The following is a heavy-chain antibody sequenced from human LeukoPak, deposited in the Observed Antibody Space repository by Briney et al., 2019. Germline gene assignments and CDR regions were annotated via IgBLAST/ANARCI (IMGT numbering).Heavy chain of an antibody. CDR2: IWYDGSNR. D-gene: IGHD1-26*01. Sequence: GGSLRLSCAASGFTFSSYGMHWVRQAPGKGLEWVTVIWYDGSNRYYADSVKGRFTISRDNSKNTLYLQMNSLRAEDTAVYYCAKDPSGRWSGSYVDYWGQGTLVTVSS. V-gene: IGHV3-33*06. CDR1: GFTFSSYG. CDR3: AKDPSGRWSGSYVDY. J-gene: IGHJ4*02.